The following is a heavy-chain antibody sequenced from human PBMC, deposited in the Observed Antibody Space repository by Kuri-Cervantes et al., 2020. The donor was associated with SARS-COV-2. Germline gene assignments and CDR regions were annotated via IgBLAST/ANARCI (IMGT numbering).Heavy chain of an antibody. CDR2: ISGSGGST. CDR3: AKLQAAYGDYVY. D-gene: IGHD4-17*01. V-gene: IGHV3-23*01. Sequence: LSLTCAASGFTFSSYAMSWVRQAPGKGLEWVSAISGSGGSTYYADSVKGRFTISRDNSKNTLYLQMNSLRAEDTAVYYCAKLQAAYGDYVYWGRGTLVTVSS. J-gene: IGHJ4*02. CDR1: GFTFSSYA.